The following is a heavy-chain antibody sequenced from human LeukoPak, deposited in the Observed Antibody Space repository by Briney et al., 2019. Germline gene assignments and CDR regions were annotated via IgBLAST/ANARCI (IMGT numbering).Heavy chain of an antibody. D-gene: IGHD3-22*01. CDR3: ARLYRESDYYDSSGYVDY. CDR2: IYPGDSGT. J-gene: IGHJ4*02. CDR1: GYNFPNYW. V-gene: IGHV5-51*01. Sequence: GESLKISCKGSGYNFPNYWIGWVRQMPGKGLEWMGIIYPGDSGTRYSPSFQGQVTISADKSISTAYLQWSSLKASDTAMYYCARLYRESDYYDSSGYVDYWGQGTLVTVSS.